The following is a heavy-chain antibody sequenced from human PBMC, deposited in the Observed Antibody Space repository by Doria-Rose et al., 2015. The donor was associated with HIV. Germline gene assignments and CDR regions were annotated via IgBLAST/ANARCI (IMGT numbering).Heavy chain of an antibody. Sequence: VQLQESWGGLVQPGRSLRLSCVGSGFSFESYAMHWVRLAPGKGLEWVAGISWDSGAKGNADSVEGRFTISRDNAKKSVYLEMRSLRPEDTAFYYCAKAPIIGPKYYFYMDVWGKGTSVTVSS. CDR1: GFSFESYA. D-gene: IGHD3-3*01. CDR3: AKAPIIGPKYYFYMDV. V-gene: IGHV3-9*01. J-gene: IGHJ6*03. CDR2: ISWDSGAK.